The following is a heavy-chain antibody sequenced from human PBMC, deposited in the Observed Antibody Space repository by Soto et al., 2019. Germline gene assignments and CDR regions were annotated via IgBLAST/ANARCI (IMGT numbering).Heavy chain of an antibody. V-gene: IGHV3-23*01. J-gene: IGHJ4*02. D-gene: IGHD3-10*01. CDR1: GFTFSNSV. Sequence: EVQLLESGGGFIQPGGSLGLSCAASGFTFSNSVMAWVRQAPGKGLEWVSAISATGTISFYGDSVKGRFTVSRDNSKDTLFLHMGRLRADDTALYYCAKRAWLGAPPGGDFWGQGTLVTVSS. CDR2: ISATGTIS. CDR3: AKRAWLGAPPGGDF.